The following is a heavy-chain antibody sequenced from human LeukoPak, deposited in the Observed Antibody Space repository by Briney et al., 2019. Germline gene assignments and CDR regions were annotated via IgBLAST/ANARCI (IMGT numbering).Heavy chain of an antibody. V-gene: IGHV4-4*07. CDR1: GGSINNYY. CDR2: IYSSGSA. Sequence: SETLSLTCTVSGGSINNYYWSWIRQPAGEGLEWIGRIYSSGSASYNPSLKSRVTLSGDTSKNQLSLRLRYVTAADTAVYYCTREPSPWGQGTLVTVSS. J-gene: IGHJ5*02. CDR3: TREPSP.